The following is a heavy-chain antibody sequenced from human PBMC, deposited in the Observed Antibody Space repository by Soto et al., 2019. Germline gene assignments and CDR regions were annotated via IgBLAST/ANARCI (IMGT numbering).Heavy chain of an antibody. D-gene: IGHD3-22*01. V-gene: IGHV3-21*01. CDR2: ISSSSSYI. CDR1: GFTFSSYS. J-gene: IGHJ6*02. CDR3: ARQLGVNYYYYYGMDV. Sequence: VGSLRLSCAASGFTFSSYSMNWVRQAPGKGLEWVSSISSSSSYIYYADSVKGRFTISRDNAKNSLYLQMNILRAEDTAVYYCARQLGVNYYYYYGMDVWGQGTTVTVSS.